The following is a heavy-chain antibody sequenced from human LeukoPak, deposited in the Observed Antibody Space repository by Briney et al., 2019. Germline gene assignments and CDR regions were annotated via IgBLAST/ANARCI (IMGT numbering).Heavy chain of an antibody. CDR3: ARDRDGYYGMDV. J-gene: IGHJ6*02. CDR2: INPNSSGT. CDR1: GYTFTRYY. Sequence: GASVKDSCKASGYTFTRYYMHWVRQAPGQGLEWMGWINPNSSGTNYAQKFQGRVTMTRDTSISTAYMELSRLRSDDTDVYYCARDRDGYYGMDVWGQGTTVTVSS. D-gene: IGHD3-10*01. V-gene: IGHV1-2*02.